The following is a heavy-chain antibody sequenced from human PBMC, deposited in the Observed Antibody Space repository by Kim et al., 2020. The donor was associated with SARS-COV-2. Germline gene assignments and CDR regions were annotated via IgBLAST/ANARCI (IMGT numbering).Heavy chain of an antibody. V-gene: IGHV1-18*01. CDR1: GYTYTNYV. CDR3: ARIYGGFYDTSDYDYSYYG. CDR2: ISTYNVNR. D-gene: IGHD3-22*01. Sequence: ASVKVSCKASGYTYTNYVITWVRQAPGQGLEWMGCISTYNVNRKYAQKVQGRVTMTTDTSTTTAYMELRSLRSDDTAEDYCARIYGGFYDTSDYDYSYYG. J-gene: IGHJ6*01.